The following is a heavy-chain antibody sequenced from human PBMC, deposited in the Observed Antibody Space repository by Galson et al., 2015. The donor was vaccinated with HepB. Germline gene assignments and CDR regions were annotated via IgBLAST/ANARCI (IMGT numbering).Heavy chain of an antibody. CDR2: ISWNSGSI. Sequence: SLRLSCAASGFTFDDYAMHWVRQAPGKGLEWVSGISWNSGSIGYADSVKGRFTISRDNAKNFLYLQMNSLRAEDTALYYCAKGHDTSGYYTSNYFDYWGQGTLVTVSS. J-gene: IGHJ4*02. CDR1: GFTFDDYA. D-gene: IGHD3-22*01. CDR3: AKGHDTSGYYTSNYFDY. V-gene: IGHV3-9*01.